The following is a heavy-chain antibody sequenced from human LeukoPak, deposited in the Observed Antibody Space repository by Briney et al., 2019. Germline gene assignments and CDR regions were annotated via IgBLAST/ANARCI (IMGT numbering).Heavy chain of an antibody. CDR2: MNPNSGNT. V-gene: IGHV1-8*01. D-gene: IGHD6-6*01. Sequence: ASVKVSCKASGYTFTSYDINWVRLATGQGLEWMGWMNPNSGNTGYAQKFQGRVTMTRNTSISTAYMELSSLRSEDTAVYYCARGGEDSSSSDYWGQGTLVTVSS. J-gene: IGHJ4*02. CDR1: GYTFTSYD. CDR3: ARGGEDSSSSDY.